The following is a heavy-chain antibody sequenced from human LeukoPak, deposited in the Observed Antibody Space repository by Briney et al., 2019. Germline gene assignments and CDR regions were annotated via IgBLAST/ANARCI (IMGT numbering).Heavy chain of an antibody. J-gene: IGHJ6*02. CDR2: ISGSGGST. D-gene: IGHD6-13*01. CDR3: AKVPAAGSSRPFGMDV. CDR1: GFTFSSSA. V-gene: IGHV3-23*01. Sequence: GGSLRLSCAASGFTFSSSAMSWVRQVPGKGLEWVSAISGSGGSTYYADSVKGRFTISRDNSKNTLYLQMNSLRAEDTAVYYCAKVPAAGSSRPFGMDVWGQGTTVTVSS.